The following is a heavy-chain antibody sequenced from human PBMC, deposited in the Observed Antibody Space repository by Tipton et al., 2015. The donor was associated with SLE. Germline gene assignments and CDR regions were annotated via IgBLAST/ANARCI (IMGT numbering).Heavy chain of an antibody. Sequence: TLSLTCTVSGGSISSSSYYWSWIRQPPGKGLEWIGRIYTSGSTNYNPSLKTRVTMSVDTSKNQFSLKLSSVTAADTAVYYCTRRGYGDYLGYWGQGTLVTVSS. CDR2: IYTSGST. V-gene: IGHV4-61*02. CDR3: TRRGYGDYLGY. CDR1: GGSISSSSYY. J-gene: IGHJ4*02. D-gene: IGHD4-17*01.